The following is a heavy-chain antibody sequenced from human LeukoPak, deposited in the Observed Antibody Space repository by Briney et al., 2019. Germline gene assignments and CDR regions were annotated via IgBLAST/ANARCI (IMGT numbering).Heavy chain of an antibody. CDR3: AGRRYSSGWRYFDY. CDR1: GFTFSSYW. CDR2: IKQDGSEK. V-gene: IGHV3-7*01. D-gene: IGHD6-19*01. J-gene: IGHJ4*02. Sequence: GGSLRLSCAASGFTFSSYWMSWVRQAPGKGLEWVANIKQDGSEKYYVDSVKGRFTISRDNAKNSLYLQMNSLRAEDTAVYYCAGRRYSSGWRYFDYWGQGTLVTVSS.